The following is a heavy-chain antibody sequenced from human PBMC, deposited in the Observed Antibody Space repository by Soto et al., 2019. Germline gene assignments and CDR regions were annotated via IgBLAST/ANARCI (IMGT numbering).Heavy chain of an antibody. CDR3: ARDSPIGSTFSGYDAIDS. D-gene: IGHD5-12*01. V-gene: IGHV1-69*08. CDR1: GGTFSTST. Sequence: QVQLVQSGAEVKKPGSSVKVSCNASGGTFSTSTFTWVRQAPGQGLEWMGRTIPLLNVADYAQDFQGRLTITADKSTSTTYMELTRLTSKDRAVYYCARDSPIGSTFSGYDAIDSWGQGTLVTVSS. CDR2: TIPLLNVA. J-gene: IGHJ4*02.